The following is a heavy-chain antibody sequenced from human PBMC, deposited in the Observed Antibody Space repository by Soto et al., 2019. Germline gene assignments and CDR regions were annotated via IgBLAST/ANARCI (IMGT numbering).Heavy chain of an antibody. CDR2: IYYSGST. V-gene: IGHV4-59*01. CDR1: GGSISSYY. J-gene: IGHJ5*02. D-gene: IGHD3-10*01. CDR3: ARENIFPPTMVRGVISQIVNWFDP. Sequence: SETLSLTCTVSGGSISSYYWSWIRQPPGKGLEWIGYIYYSGSTNYNPSLKSRVTISVDTSKNQFSLKLSSVTAADTAVYYCARENIFPPTMVRGVISQIVNWFDPWGQGTLVTVSS.